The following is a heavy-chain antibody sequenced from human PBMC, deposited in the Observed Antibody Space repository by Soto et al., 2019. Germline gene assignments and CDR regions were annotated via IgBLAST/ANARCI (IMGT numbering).Heavy chain of an antibody. CDR1: GFTFSTYA. V-gene: IGHV3-23*01. D-gene: IGHD2-2*02. Sequence: PGGSLRLSCAASGFTFSTYAMSWVRQAPGKGLEWVSGIRGSGDSTHYADSVKGRFTISRDNSKNTLYLQMNSLRAEDTAMYYCARDGGFGYCITTSCSTLDYWGQGTLVTVSS. J-gene: IGHJ4*02. CDR2: IRGSGDST. CDR3: ARDGGFGYCITTSCSTLDY.